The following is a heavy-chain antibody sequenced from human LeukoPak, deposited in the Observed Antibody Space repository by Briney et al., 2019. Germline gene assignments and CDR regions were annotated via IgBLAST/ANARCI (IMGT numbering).Heavy chain of an antibody. CDR2: MNPNSGNT. Sequence: GASVKVSCKASGYTFTSYDINWVRQATGQGLEWMGWMNPNSGNTGYAQKFQGRVTMTRDTSISTAYMELSRLRSDDTAVYYCARELPINYSSSWYHYYYMDVWGKGTTVTVSS. J-gene: IGHJ6*03. CDR3: ARELPINYSSSWYHYYYMDV. D-gene: IGHD6-13*01. V-gene: IGHV1-8*01. CDR1: GYTFTSYD.